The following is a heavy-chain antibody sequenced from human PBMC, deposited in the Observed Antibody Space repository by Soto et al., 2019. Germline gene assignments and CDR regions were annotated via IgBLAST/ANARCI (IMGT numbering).Heavy chain of an antibody. CDR2: IYNSGST. J-gene: IGHJ4*02. Sequence: QLQLQESGSRLVKPSQTLSLTCAVSGGSISRAGYSWSWIRQSPGKGLEWIGYIYNSGSTFYNPSLKSRLIISVDRSKNQLSLPLNSVTAADPAVYSCASSRVVTTYFDYWGQGTLVTVSS. D-gene: IGHD2-21*02. V-gene: IGHV4-30-2*06. CDR3: ASSRVVTTYFDY. CDR1: GGSISRAGYS.